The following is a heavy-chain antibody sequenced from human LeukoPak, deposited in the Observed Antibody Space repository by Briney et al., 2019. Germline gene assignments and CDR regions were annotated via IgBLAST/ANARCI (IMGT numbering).Heavy chain of an antibody. J-gene: IGHJ5*02. CDR1: GGTFSSYA. Sequence: SVKVSCKASGGTFSSYAISWVRQAPGQGLEWMGGIIPIFGTANYAQKFQGRVTITADESTSTAYMELSSLRSEDTAVYYCAREPNPLDNPHSSGPLGAHNWFDPWGQGTLVTVSS. CDR3: AREPNPLDNPHSSGPLGAHNWFDP. V-gene: IGHV1-69*13. CDR2: IIPIFGTA. D-gene: IGHD3-22*01.